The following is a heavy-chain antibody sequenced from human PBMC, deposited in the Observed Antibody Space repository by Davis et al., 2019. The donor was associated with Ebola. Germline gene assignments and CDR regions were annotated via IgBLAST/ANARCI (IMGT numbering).Heavy chain of an antibody. D-gene: IGHD1-26*01. CDR1: GYSFTSYW. CDR2: IDPSDSYT. CDR3: ATDTGNSDYYYNGMDV. V-gene: IGHV5-10-1*01. J-gene: IGHJ6*02. Sequence: PGGSLRLSCKGSGYSFTSYWITWVRQMPGKGLEWMGRIDPSDSYTNYSPSFQGHVTISVDKSSTTAYLQWSSLKASDTAMYYCATDTGNSDYYYNGMDVWGQGTTVTVSS.